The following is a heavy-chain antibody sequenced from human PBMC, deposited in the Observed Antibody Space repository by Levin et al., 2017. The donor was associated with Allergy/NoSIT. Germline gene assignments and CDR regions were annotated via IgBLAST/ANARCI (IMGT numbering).Heavy chain of an antibody. J-gene: IGHJ6*03. CDR3: VRGRGYYDYYMDV. V-gene: IGHV4-34*01. Sequence: SGTLSLTCAVYGGAFSGYYWGWIRPPPGKGVEWIGEINHSGNTNYNPSLKSRVTISVDTSKNQFSLKLSSVNAADTAVYYCVRGRGYYDYYMDVWGKGTTVTVSS. CDR1: GGAFSGYY. CDR2: INHSGNT.